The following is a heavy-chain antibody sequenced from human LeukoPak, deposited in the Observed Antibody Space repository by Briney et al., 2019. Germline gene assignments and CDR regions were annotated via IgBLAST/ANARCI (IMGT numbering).Heavy chain of an antibody. CDR3: ARGPYSYDSSGAFDI. D-gene: IGHD3-22*01. J-gene: IGHJ3*02. V-gene: IGHV4-4*07. CDR2: ISSSGST. CDR1: GDFITAYY. Sequence: SSETLSLTCTVSGDFITAYYWSWIRQPAGKGLEWIGRISSSGSTNYNPSLKSRVTISVDTSKNQFSLKLSSVTAADTAVYFCARGPYSYDSSGAFDIWGQGTMVTVSS.